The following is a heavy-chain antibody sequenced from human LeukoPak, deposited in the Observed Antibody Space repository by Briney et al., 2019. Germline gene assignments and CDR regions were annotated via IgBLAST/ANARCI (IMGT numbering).Heavy chain of an antibody. V-gene: IGHV1-69*05. Sequence: ASVKVSCKASGGTFSSYAISWVRQAPGQGLEWMGGIIPIFGTANYAQKFQGRVTITTDESTSTAYMELSSLRSEDTAVYYCARGLLRFPWLDFDYWGQGTLLTVSS. D-gene: IGHD3-3*01. CDR3: ARGLLRFPWLDFDY. CDR1: GGTFSSYA. J-gene: IGHJ4*02. CDR2: IIPIFGTA.